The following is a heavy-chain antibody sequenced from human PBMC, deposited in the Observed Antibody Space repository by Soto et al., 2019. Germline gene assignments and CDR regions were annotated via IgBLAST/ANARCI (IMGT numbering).Heavy chain of an antibody. CDR3: ARVNYGDFSVKYYFDY. CDR2: IYYSGST. V-gene: IGHV4-31*03. J-gene: IGHJ4*02. D-gene: IGHD4-17*01. CDR1: GGSISSGGYY. Sequence: SETLSPTCTVSGGSISSGGYYWSWIRQHPGKGLEWIGYIYYSGSTYYNPSLKSRVTISVDTSKNQFSLKLSSVTAADTAVYNCARVNYGDFSVKYYFDYWGQGTLVTVSS.